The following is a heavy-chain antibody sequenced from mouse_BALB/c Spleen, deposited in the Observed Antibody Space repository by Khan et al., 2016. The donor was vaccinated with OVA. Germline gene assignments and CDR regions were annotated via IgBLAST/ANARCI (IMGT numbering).Heavy chain of an antibody. Sequence: EVELVESGGGLVTPGGSLKLSCAASGFTFSNYGVSWVRQTPEKRLEWVASISSGDTTYYPDSVKGRFTISRDNARNILYLQMSSLRSEDTAMYYCARDYWFAYWGQGTLVTVSA. J-gene: IGHJ3*01. CDR1: GFTFSNYG. CDR2: ISSGDTT. CDR3: ARDYWFAY. V-gene: IGHV5-6-5*01.